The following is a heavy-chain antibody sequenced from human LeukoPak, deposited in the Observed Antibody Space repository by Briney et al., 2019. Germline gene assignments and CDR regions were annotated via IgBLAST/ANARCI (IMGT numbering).Heavy chain of an antibody. J-gene: IGHJ4*02. Sequence: SETLSLTCTVPGGSISSYYWSWIRQPPGKGLEWIGYIYYSGSTNYNPSLKSRVTISVDTSKNQFSLKLSSVTAADTAVYYCARVNYDILTGYYSYSYYFDYWGQGTLVTVSS. CDR1: GGSISSYY. D-gene: IGHD3-9*01. V-gene: IGHV4-59*01. CDR3: ARVNYDILTGYYSYSYYFDY. CDR2: IYYSGST.